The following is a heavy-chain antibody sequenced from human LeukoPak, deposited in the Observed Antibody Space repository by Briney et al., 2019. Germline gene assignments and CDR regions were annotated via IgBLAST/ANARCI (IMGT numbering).Heavy chain of an antibody. CDR3: ARQGRWLQFGNAFDI. Sequence: AESLKISCKGSGYSFTSYWIGWVRQMPGKGLEWMGIIYPGDSDTRYSPSFQGQVTIPADKSISTAYLQWSSLKASDTAMYYCARQGRWLQFGNAFDIWGQGTMVTVSS. CDR1: GYSFTSYW. D-gene: IGHD5-24*01. CDR2: IYPGDSDT. J-gene: IGHJ3*02. V-gene: IGHV5-51*01.